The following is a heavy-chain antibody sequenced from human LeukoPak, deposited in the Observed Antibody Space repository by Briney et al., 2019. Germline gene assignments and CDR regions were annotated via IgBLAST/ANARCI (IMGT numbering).Heavy chain of an antibody. CDR1: GYTFTSYG. CDR2: ISAYNGNT. CDR3: ARAPFWSGYYYYYYYYMDV. D-gene: IGHD3-3*01. Sequence: ASVKVSCKASGYTFTSYGISWVRQAPGQGLEWMGWISAYNGNTNYAQKLQGRVTMTTDTSTSTAYMELRSLRSEDTAVYYCARAPFWSGYYYYYYYYMDVWGKGTTVTVSS. V-gene: IGHV1-18*01. J-gene: IGHJ6*03.